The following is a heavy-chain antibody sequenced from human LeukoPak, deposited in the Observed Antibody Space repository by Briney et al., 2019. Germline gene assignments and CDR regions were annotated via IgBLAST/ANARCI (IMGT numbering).Heavy chain of an antibody. CDR3: AKDQGSGSENYSWGYFDY. Sequence: GGSLRLSCAASGFTFNSYGMHWVRQAPGKGLEWVAFLRYDCSIRYYADSVKGRFIISRDNSNNTLYLQMTRLRDEDKAVYYCAKDQGSGSENYSWGYFDYWGQGTLVTVSS. V-gene: IGHV3-30*02. D-gene: IGHD3-10*01. CDR1: GFTFNSYG. CDR2: LRYDCSIR. J-gene: IGHJ4*02.